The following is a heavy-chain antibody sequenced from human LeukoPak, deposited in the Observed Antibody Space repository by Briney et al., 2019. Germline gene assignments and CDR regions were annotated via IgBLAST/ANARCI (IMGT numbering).Heavy chain of an antibody. D-gene: IGHD6-19*01. V-gene: IGHV3-9*01. CDR1: GFTFDDYA. Sequence: GGSLRLSCAASGFTFDDYAMHWVRQAPGKGLEWVSGISWNSGSIGYADSVKGRFTISRDNAKNSLYLQMNSLRAEGTALYYCAKDRDSGWYGHIDYWGQGTLVTVSS. CDR2: ISWNSGSI. J-gene: IGHJ4*02. CDR3: AKDRDSGWYGHIDY.